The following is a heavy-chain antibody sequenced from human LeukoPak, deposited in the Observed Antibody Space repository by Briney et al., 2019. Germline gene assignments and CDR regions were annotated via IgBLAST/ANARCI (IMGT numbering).Heavy chain of an antibody. V-gene: IGHV3-23*01. CDR2: ISNDGGRT. CDR3: ARDEDTSALSEY. D-gene: IGHD2/OR15-2a*01. CDR1: GFSFSSNT. Sequence: GGSLRLSCAGSGFSFSSNTMSWVRQAPGRGLEWVSAISNDGGRTDYADSVKGRFTISRDNSKSTLYLHMDSLRAEDTAVYYCARDEDTSALSEYWGQGTLVTVSS. J-gene: IGHJ4*02.